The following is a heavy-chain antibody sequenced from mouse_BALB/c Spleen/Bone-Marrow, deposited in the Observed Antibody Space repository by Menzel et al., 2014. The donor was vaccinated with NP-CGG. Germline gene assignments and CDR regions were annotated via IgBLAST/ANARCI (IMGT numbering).Heavy chain of an antibody. V-gene: IGHV1-14*01. CDR2: INPYNDVT. CDR1: GYIFTSYV. Sequence: EVQLQQSGPELVKPETSVKMSCKASGYIFTSYVMDWVKQKPGQGLEWIGYINPYNDVTNYNEKFKGKATLTSDKSTSTAYMEVSSLTSEDSAVYYCAREGWLLRFDYWGQGTTLTVSS. CDR3: AREGWLLRFDY. D-gene: IGHD2-3*01. J-gene: IGHJ2*01.